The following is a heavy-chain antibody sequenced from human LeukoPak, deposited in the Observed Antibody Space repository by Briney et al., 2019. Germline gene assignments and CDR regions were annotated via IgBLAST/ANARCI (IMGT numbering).Heavy chain of an antibody. V-gene: IGHV3-23*01. CDR1: GFAFNFYA. CDR2: ISGSGGST. J-gene: IGHJ4*02. CDR3: AKDGRDYYDSSGGIDY. D-gene: IGHD3-22*01. Sequence: PGGSLRLSCAASGFAFNFYAMSWVRQAPGKGLEWVSAISGSGGSTYYADSVKGRFTISRDNSKNTLYLQMNSLRAEDTAVYYCAKDGRDYYDSSGGIDYWGQGTLVTVSS.